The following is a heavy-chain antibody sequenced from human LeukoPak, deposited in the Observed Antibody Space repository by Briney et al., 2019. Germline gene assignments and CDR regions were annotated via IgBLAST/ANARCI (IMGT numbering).Heavy chain of an antibody. V-gene: IGHV3-49*04. CDR1: GFTFGDYA. CDR3: TRDGVDRGYSYGLSLSYYYYGMDV. Sequence: GGSLRLSCTASGFTFGDYAMSWVRQAPGKGLEWVGFIRSKAYGGTTEYAASVKGRFTISRDDSESIAYLQMNSLKTEDTAVYYCTRDGVDRGYSYGLSLSYYYYGMDVWGKGTTVTVSS. CDR2: IRSKAYGGTT. J-gene: IGHJ6*04. D-gene: IGHD5-18*01.